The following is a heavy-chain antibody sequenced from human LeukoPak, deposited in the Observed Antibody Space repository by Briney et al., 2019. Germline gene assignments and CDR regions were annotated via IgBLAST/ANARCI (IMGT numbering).Heavy chain of an antibody. CDR1: GFTLDDYG. D-gene: IGHD1-26*01. J-gene: IGHJ6*03. V-gene: IGHV3-20*04. CDR3: ARAQGAHYYYYYMDV. Sequence: PGGSLRLSCAASGFTLDDYGMSWVRQAPGKGLEWVSGINWNGGSTGYADSVKGRFTISRDNAKNSLYLQMNSLRAEDTALYYCARAQGAHYYYYYMDVWGKGTTVTVSS. CDR2: INWNGGST.